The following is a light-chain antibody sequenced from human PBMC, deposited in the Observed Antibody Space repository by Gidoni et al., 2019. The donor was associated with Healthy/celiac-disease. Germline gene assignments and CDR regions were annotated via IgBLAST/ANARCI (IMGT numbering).Light chain of an antibody. CDR1: QSVSSSY. Sequence: IALTQSPGTLSLSPGERATLSCRASQSVSSSYLAWYQQKPGQAPRLLIYGASSRSTCIPDRFSGSGSGTDFTLTISRLEPEDFAVYYCQQYGSSSLTFGGGTKVEIK. J-gene: IGKJ4*01. V-gene: IGKV3-20*01. CDR2: GAS. CDR3: QQYGSSSLT.